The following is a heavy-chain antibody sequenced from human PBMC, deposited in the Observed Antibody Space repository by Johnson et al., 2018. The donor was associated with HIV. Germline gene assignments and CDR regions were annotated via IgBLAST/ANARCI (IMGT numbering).Heavy chain of an antibody. J-gene: IGHJ3*02. CDR2: LYRGGST. CDR1: GFTVRSNY. V-gene: IGHV3-66*02. Sequence: VQPVESGGGLVKPWGSLRLSCAASGFTVRSNYISWFRQAPEKGLGRLSVLYRGGSTYYADSVKGRFTISRDNSKTMVYLQMNSLRPEDTAVYYCARDGRDLVTRGSFDIWGQGTMVTVSS. D-gene: IGHD3-9*01. CDR3: ARDGRDLVTRGSFDI.